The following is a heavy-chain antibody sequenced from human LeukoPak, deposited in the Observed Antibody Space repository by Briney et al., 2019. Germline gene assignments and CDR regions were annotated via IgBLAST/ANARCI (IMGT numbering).Heavy chain of an antibody. CDR1: GFTFSSYS. V-gene: IGHV3-21*01. CDR2: ISSSSSYI. D-gene: IGHD3-22*01. CDR3: TSEKIYYDSSGDY. Sequence: GGSLRLSCAASGFTFSSYSMNWVRQAPGKGLEWVSSISSSSSYIYYADSVKGRFTISRDNAKNSLYLQMNSLRAEDTAVYYCTSEKIYYDSSGDYWGQGTLVTVSS. J-gene: IGHJ4*02.